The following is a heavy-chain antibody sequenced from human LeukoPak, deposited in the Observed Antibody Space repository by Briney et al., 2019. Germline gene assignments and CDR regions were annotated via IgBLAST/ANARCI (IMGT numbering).Heavy chain of an antibody. D-gene: IGHD3-22*01. V-gene: IGHV3-23*01. J-gene: IGHJ4*02. CDR1: GFTFSSYA. CDR3: AKDGDSSGYYYASLDY. CDR2: ISGSGGST. Sequence: GGSLRLSCAASGFTFSSYAMSWVRQAPGKGLEWVSAISGSGGSTYYADSVKGRFTISRDNSKNTLYLQMNSLRAEDTAVYYCAKDGDSSGYYYASLDYWGQGTLVTVSS.